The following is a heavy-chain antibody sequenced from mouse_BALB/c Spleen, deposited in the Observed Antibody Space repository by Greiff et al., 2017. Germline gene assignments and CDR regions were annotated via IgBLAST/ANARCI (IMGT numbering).Heavy chain of an antibody. D-gene: IGHD2-4*01. CDR3: ARGSTMITLYAMDY. Sequence: QVHVKQSGAELVRPGVSVKISCKGSGYTFTDYAMHWVKQSHAKSLEWIGVISTYYGDASYNQKFKGKATMTVDKSSSTAYMELARLTSEDSAIYYCARGSTMITLYAMDYWGQGTSVTVSS. V-gene: IGHV1S137*01. J-gene: IGHJ4*01. CDR1: GYTFTDYA. CDR2: ISTYYGDA.